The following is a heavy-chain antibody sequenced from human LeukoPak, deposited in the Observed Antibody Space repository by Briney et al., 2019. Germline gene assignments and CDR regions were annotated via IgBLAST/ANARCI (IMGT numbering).Heavy chain of an antibody. D-gene: IGHD3-10*01. J-gene: IGHJ6*03. CDR1: GYSITRGYY. CDR2: IYHSGST. CDR3: ARSGPYYYHYMDV. Sequence: ETLSLTCTVSGYSITRGYYWGWIRQPPGKGLEWIGSIYHSGSTYYNPSLKSRVVISVDTSKNHFSLKLNSVTAADTAVYFCARSGPYYYHYMDVWGKGTTVTVSS. V-gene: IGHV4-38-2*02.